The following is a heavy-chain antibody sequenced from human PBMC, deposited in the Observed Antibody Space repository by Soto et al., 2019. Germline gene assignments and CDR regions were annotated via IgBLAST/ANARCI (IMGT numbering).Heavy chain of an antibody. CDR1: GGSISSGDYY. J-gene: IGHJ4*02. D-gene: IGHD5-18*01. CDR3: ARADTAMVERFDY. V-gene: IGHV4-30-4*01. CDR2: IYYSGST. Sequence: KASETLSLTCTVSGGSISSGDYYWSWIRQPPGKGLEWIGYIYYSGSTYYNPSLKSRVTISVDTSKNQFSLKLGSVTAADTAVYYCARADTAMVERFDYWGQGALVTVSS.